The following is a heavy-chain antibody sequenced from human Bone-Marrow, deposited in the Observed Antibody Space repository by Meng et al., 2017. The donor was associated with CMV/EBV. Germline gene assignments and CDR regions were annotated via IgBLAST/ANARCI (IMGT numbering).Heavy chain of an antibody. CDR3: ASTGYSSGWLNAFDL. CDR1: GYAFTSYG. CDR2: VSPYSANT. V-gene: IGHV1-18*01. J-gene: IGHJ3*01. Sequence: ASVKVSCKASGYAFTSYGVSWVRQVPGQGLEWMGWVSPYSANTNYAQNFQGRVTMTTDTATSTAYLEVRRLRADDTAVYYCASTGYSSGWLNAFDLWGQGPMVTGSS. D-gene: IGHD6-19*01.